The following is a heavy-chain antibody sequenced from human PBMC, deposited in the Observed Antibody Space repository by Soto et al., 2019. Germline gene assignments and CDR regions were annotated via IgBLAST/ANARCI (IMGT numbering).Heavy chain of an antibody. CDR2: IYLVGTT. CDR1: GYSITSSSF. Sequence: SETLSLTCTVSGYSITSSSFWGWIRQPPGKGLEWIGSIYLVGTTYYDPSLKSRVTISVDKSKNEFSLKLSSVTAADTAVYYCARPRPNFGAVDSWGQGALVTVSS. CDR3: ARPRPNFGAVDS. D-gene: IGHD3-16*01. V-gene: IGHV4-38-2*02. J-gene: IGHJ4*02.